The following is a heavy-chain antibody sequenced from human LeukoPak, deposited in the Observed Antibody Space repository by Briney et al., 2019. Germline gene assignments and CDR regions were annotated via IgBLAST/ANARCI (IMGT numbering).Heavy chain of an antibody. J-gene: IGHJ4*02. V-gene: IGHV3-21*04. CDR1: GFTFSSYS. CDR3: ARFTRRSPQDY. Sequence: GGSLRLSCAASGFTFSSYSMNWVRQAPGKGLEWVSSISSSSSHIYYADSVKGRFTISRDNAKNSLYPQMNTLRAEDTAVYYCARFTRRSPQDYWGQGTLVIVSS. CDR2: ISSSSSHI. D-gene: IGHD6-13*01.